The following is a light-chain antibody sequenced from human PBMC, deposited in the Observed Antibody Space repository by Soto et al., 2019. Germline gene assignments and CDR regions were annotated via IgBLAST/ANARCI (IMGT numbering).Light chain of an antibody. J-gene: IGKJ3*01. CDR1: QTLNGW. CDR2: KAS. CDR3: QQYNNYSFN. Sequence: PLTQSPSTLSASAGDRVTITCRVSQTLNGWLAWYQHKPGNAPKLLIFKASNLQSGVPSRFSGSVSGTEFTLTISSQQPDDSATYYCQQYNNYSFNFGPGTKVEIK. V-gene: IGKV1-5*03.